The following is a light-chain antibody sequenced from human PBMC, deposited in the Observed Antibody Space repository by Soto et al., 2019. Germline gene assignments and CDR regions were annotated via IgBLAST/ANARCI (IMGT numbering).Light chain of an antibody. V-gene: IGKV3-11*01. CDR2: DAS. CDR3: QQRSNWPPT. J-gene: IGKJ4*01. CDR1: QSVSSY. Sequence: EIVLTQSPATLSLSPGERATLSCRACQSVSSYLAWYQHKPGQPPRLLIYDASNRATGIPARFSGSGSGTDFTLTISSLEPEDFAVYYCQQRSNWPPTFGGGTKVEIK.